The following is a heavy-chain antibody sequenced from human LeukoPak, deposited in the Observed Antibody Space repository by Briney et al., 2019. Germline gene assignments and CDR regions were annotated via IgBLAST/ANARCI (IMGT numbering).Heavy chain of an antibody. CDR2: IKSDGSN. D-gene: IGHD3/OR15-3a*01. CDR1: GFTFSSYW. CDR3: ARGAWTAYYFDY. V-gene: IGHV3-74*01. J-gene: IGHJ4*02. Sequence: GGSLRLSCAASGFTFSSYWMHWVRQAPGKGLVWVPRIKSDGSNYYADSVKGRFTISRDNAKNTLYLQMNSLRAEDTAVYYCARGAWTAYYFDYWGQGTLVTVSS.